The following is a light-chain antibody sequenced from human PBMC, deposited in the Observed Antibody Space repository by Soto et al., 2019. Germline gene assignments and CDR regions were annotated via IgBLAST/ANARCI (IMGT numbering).Light chain of an antibody. CDR3: ASWDDSLNVVV. CDR2: SNG. V-gene: IGLV1-44*01. J-gene: IGLJ2*01. CDR1: SSNIGSNT. Sequence: QSVLTQPPSASGTPGQRVTISCSGSSSNIGSNTVIWYQHLPGTAPKLLSYSNGRRPSGVPDRFSASKSGTSASLAISGLQSEDEADYYCASWDDSLNVVVFGGGTKLTVL.